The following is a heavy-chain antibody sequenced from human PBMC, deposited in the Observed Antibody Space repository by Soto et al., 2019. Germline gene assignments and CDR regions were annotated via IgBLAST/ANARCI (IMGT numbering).Heavy chain of an antibody. J-gene: IGHJ5*02. CDR2: IYYSGST. D-gene: IGHD3-3*01. V-gene: IGHV4-31*03. CDR1: GGSISSGGYY. CDR3: ARADQYYDFWSGPKRYNWFDP. Sequence: QVQLQESGPGLVKPSQTLSLTCTVSGGSISSGGYYWSWIRQHPGKGLEWIGYIYYSGSTYYNPSLKSRVTPSVDTSQSQFSLKLSSVTAADTAVYYCARADQYYDFWSGPKRYNWFDPWGQGTLVTVSS.